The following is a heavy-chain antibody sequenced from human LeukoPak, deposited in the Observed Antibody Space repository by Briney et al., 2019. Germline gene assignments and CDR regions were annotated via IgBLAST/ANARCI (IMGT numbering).Heavy chain of an antibody. V-gene: IGHV3-7*01. CDR1: GFNFNTYW. Sequence: GGSLRLSCAASGFNFNTYWMSWVRQAPGRGLEWVANIKQDGSEKFYVDSLKGRFTISRDNAKNSLYLQMNSLRAEDTAVYYCARDMDYYYYMDVWGKGTTVTVSS. CDR2: IKQDGSEK. CDR3: ARDMDYYYYMDV. D-gene: IGHD3-10*01. J-gene: IGHJ6*03.